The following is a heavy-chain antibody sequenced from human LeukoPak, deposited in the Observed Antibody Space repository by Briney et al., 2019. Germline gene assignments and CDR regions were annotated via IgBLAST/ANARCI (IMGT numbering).Heavy chain of an antibody. J-gene: IGHJ4*02. CDR1: GFTFSSYG. CDR2: ISYDGSNK. V-gene: IGHV3-30*03. CDR3: ASSRKGYSYAVDY. Sequence: PEGSLRLSCAASGFTFSSYGMHWVRQAPGKGLEWVAVISYDGSNKYYADSVKGRFTISRDNSKNTLYLQMNSLRAEDTAVYYCASSRKGYSYAVDYWGQGTLVTVSS. D-gene: IGHD5-18*01.